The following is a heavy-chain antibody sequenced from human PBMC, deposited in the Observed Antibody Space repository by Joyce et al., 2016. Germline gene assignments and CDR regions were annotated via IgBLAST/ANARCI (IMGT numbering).Heavy chain of an antibody. Sequence: QVQLVQSGAEVKKPGASVKVSCKASGYTFSDYYIHWVRQAPGQGLEWMGWINPNSGGTNYAQKFQGWVTMTRDTSISTVHMELSRLKSDDTAVYYCARDHSAGHRFDYRGQGTLVTVSS. CDR2: INPNSGGT. D-gene: IGHD2-15*01. CDR1: GYTFSDYY. J-gene: IGHJ4*02. V-gene: IGHV1-2*04. CDR3: ARDHSAGHRFDY.